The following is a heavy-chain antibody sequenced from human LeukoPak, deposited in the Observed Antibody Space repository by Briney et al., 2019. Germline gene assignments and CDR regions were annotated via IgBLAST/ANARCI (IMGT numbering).Heavy chain of an antibody. CDR3: ARVSGGSYSPFDS. CDR2: INTDGSST. CDR1: GFTFSSYW. Sequence: QSGGSLRLSCAASGFTFSSYWMHWVRQAPGKGLVWVSRINTDGSSTGYADSVEGRFTISRDNAKNTLYLQMNSLRAEDTAIYYCARVSGGSYSPFDSWGLGTLVTVSS. D-gene: IGHD1-26*01. V-gene: IGHV3-74*01. J-gene: IGHJ4*02.